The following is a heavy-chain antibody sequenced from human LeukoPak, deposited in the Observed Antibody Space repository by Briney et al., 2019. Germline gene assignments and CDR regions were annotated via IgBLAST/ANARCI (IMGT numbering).Heavy chain of an antibody. CDR3: AKFSRYYYYMDV. CDR1: GFTFSSYS. V-gene: IGHV3-21*01. D-gene: IGHD2/OR15-2a*01. J-gene: IGHJ6*03. Sequence: KSGGSLRLSCAASGFTFSSYSMNWVRQAPGKGLEWVSSISSSSSYIYYADSVKGRFTISRDNAKNSLYLQMNSLRAEDTAVYYCAKFSRYYYYMDVWGKGTTVTISS. CDR2: ISSSSSYI.